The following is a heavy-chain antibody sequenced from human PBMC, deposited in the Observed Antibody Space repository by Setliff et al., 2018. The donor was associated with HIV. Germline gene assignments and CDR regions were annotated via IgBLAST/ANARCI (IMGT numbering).Heavy chain of an antibody. CDR3: ARGSFCGGDCYSPFDY. V-gene: IGHV1-69*13. J-gene: IGHJ4*02. CDR2: TIPIFGTA. D-gene: IGHD2-21*02. Sequence: ASVKVSCKASGGTFNSYAINWVRQAPGQGLEWMGGTIPIFGTANYAQKFQGRVTITADESTSTAYMELRNLRSEDTAVYKCARGSFCGGDCYSPFDYWGQGMLVTVSS. CDR1: GGTFNSYA.